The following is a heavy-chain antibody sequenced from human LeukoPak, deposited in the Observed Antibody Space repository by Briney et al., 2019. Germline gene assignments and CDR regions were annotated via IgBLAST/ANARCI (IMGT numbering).Heavy chain of an antibody. CDR1: GFTFSSYE. CDR2: ISSSGSTR. V-gene: IGHV3-48*03. J-gene: IGHJ3*01. D-gene: IGHD2-15*01. Sequence: PGGSLRLSCAGSGFTFSSYEMNWVRQAPGKGLEWVSYISSSGSTRYYADSVKGRFTISRDNSKNTLYLQMNSLRAEDTAVYYCAKAPLSDCWGQGTMVTVSS. CDR3: AKAPLSDC.